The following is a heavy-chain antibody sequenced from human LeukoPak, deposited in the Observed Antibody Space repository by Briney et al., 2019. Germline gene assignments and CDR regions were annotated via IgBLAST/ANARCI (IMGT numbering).Heavy chain of an antibody. J-gene: IGHJ5*02. V-gene: IGHV3-74*01. D-gene: IGHD3-10*01. CDR1: GFTFSSYW. Sequence: GGSLRLSCAASGFTFSSYWMHWVRQTPGKGLMWVSRIESDGSTIYADSVKGRFTISRDNAKNMVYLQMNGLRAEDTAIYYCARAITYFYGSVTSDWFDPWGQGTLVTVSS. CDR2: IESDGST. CDR3: ARAITYFYGSVTSDWFDP.